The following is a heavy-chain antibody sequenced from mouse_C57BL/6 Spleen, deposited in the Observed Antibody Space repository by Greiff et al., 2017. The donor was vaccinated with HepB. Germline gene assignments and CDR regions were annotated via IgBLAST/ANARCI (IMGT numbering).Heavy chain of an antibody. Sequence: VQLQQPGAELVKPGASVKLSCKASGYTFTSYWMQWVKQRPGQGLEWIGEIDPSDSYINYNQKFKGKATLTVDTSSSTAYMQLSSLTSEDSAVYYCARVITTVVARIFYAMDYWGQGTSVTVSS. D-gene: IGHD1-1*01. CDR1: GYTFTSYW. V-gene: IGHV1-50*01. CDR2: IDPSDSYI. CDR3: ARVITTVVARIFYAMDY. J-gene: IGHJ4*01.